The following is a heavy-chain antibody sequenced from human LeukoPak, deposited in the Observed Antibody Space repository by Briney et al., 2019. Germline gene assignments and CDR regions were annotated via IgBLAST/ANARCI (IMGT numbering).Heavy chain of an antibody. D-gene: IGHD6-13*01. CDR3: ARVGSIAAAGTYDY. CDR2: ISDSGSPT. J-gene: IGHJ4*02. Sequence: EXXXYISDSGSPTIYAVSVKGRFTISRDNAKNSLYLQMDSLRAEDTAVYYCARVGSIAAAGTYDYWGRGTLVTVSS. V-gene: IGHV3-11*06.